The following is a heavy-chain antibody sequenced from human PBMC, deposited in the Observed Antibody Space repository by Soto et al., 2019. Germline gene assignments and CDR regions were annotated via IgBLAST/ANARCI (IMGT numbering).Heavy chain of an antibody. J-gene: IGHJ4*02. CDR1: GFSLSNARMG. CDR3: ARGTTVTYFDY. V-gene: IGHV2-26*01. D-gene: IGHD4-4*01. CDR2: IFSNDEK. Sequence: SGPTLVNPTETLTLTCTVSGFSLSNARMGVSWIRQPPGKALEWLAHIFSNDEKSYSTSLKGRLTISKDTSKSQVVLTMTNMDPVDTATYYCARGTTVTYFDYWGQGTLVTVSS.